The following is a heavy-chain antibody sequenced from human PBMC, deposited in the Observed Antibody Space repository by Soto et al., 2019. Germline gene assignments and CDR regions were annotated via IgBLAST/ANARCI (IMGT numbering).Heavy chain of an antibody. J-gene: IGHJ4*02. V-gene: IGHV4-34*01. CDR1: GGSFSGYY. Sequence: PSETLSLTCAVYGGSFSGYYWSWIRQPPGKGLEWIGEINHSGSTNYNPSLKSRVTISVDTSKNQFSLKLSSVTAADTAVYYCARGPAPYYYGSGSYSQTCYFDYWGQGTLVTVSS. CDR3: ARGPAPYYYGSGSYSQTCYFDY. CDR2: INHSGST. D-gene: IGHD3-10*01.